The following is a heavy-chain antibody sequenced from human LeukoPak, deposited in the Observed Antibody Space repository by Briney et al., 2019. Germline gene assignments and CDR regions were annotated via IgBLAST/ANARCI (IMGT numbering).Heavy chain of an antibody. V-gene: IGHV1-69*05. J-gene: IGHJ4*02. CDR2: IIPIFGTA. D-gene: IGHD6-19*01. Sequence: SVNVSCKASGATFSSYAISWVRHAPGQGLEWMGRIIPIFGTANYAQKFQGRVTITTDEYTSTAYMELSSLRSEDTALYYCARDLDDSSGFDYWGQGTLVTVSS. CDR1: GATFSSYA. CDR3: ARDLDDSSGFDY.